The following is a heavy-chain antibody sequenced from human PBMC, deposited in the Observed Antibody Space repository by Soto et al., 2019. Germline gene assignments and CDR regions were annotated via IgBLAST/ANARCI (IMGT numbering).Heavy chain of an antibody. CDR3: AKDAPEFSASGSYYFDY. CDR2: ISGSGGST. Sequence: GGSLRLSCAASGFTFSSYAMSWVRQAPGKGLEWVSAISGSGGSTYYADSVKGRFTISRDNSKNTLYLQMNSLRAEDTAVYYCAKDAPEFSASGSYYFDYWGQGTLVTVSS. J-gene: IGHJ4*02. CDR1: GFTFSSYA. D-gene: IGHD1-26*01. V-gene: IGHV3-23*01.